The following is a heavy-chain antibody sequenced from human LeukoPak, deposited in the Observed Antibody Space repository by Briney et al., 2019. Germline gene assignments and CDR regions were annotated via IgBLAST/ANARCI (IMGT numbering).Heavy chain of an antibody. Sequence: GRSLRLSCAASGFTFSSYAMHWVRQAPGKGLEWVAVISYDGSNKYYADSVKGRFTISRDNSKNTLYLQMNILRAEDTAVYYCHSRMGATWGYFDYWGQGTLVTVSS. V-gene: IGHV3-30*04. J-gene: IGHJ4*02. CDR2: ISYDGSNK. CDR1: GFTFSSYA. D-gene: IGHD1-26*01. CDR3: HSRMGATWGYFDY.